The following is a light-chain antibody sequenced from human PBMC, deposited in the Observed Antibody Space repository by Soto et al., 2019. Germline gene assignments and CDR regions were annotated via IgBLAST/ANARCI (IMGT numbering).Light chain of an antibody. CDR2: GVS. J-gene: IGKJ1*01. Sequence: EIVLTQSPGTLSLSPGERATLSCRASQSVSSIYFAWYQQKRGQAPRLLIYGVSSRATGIPDRFSGSGSGTDFTLTISRLETEDSAVYYCEQYGSSPRTFGQGTKVDIK. CDR3: EQYGSSPRT. CDR1: QSVSSIY. V-gene: IGKV3-20*01.